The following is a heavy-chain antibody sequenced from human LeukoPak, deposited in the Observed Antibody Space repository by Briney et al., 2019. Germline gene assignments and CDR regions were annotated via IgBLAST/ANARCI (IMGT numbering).Heavy chain of an antibody. Sequence: GGSLRLSCEASGLTFSSYGMSWVRQAPGRGLQWVSAITGDGTTTYYADSVKGRFTISRDNSKNMLYLQMSSLRAEDTAVYYCAKMQGYFDYWGQGTLVPVSS. V-gene: IGHV3-23*01. J-gene: IGHJ4*02. CDR3: AKMQGYFDY. CDR2: ITGDGTTT. CDR1: GLTFSSYG.